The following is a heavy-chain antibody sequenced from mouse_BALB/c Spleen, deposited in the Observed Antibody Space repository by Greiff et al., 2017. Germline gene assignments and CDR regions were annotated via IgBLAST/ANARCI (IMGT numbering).Heavy chain of an antibody. D-gene: IGHD2-10*02. V-gene: IGHV5-6-5*01. CDR2: ISSGGST. CDR3: ARSTYGNSFDY. Sequence: EVQLVESGGGLVKPGGSLKLSCAASGFTFSSYAMSWVRQTPEKRLEWVASISSGGSTYYPDSVKGRFTISRDNARNILYLQMSSLRSEDTAMYYCARSTYGNSFDYWGQGTTLTVSS. J-gene: IGHJ2*01. CDR1: GFTFSSYA.